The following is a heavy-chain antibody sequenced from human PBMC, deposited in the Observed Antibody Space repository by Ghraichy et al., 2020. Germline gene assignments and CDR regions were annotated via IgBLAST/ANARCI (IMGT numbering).Heavy chain of an antibody. J-gene: IGHJ4*02. Sequence: GESLNISCAASGFTFSSYEMNWVRQAPGKGLEWVSYISSSGSTIYYADSVKGRFTISRDNAKNSLYLQMNSLRAEDTAVYYCATQGDSYGYDYWGQGTLVTVSS. CDR3: ATQGDSYGYDY. D-gene: IGHD5-18*01. CDR2: ISSSGSTI. V-gene: IGHV3-48*03. CDR1: GFTFSSYE.